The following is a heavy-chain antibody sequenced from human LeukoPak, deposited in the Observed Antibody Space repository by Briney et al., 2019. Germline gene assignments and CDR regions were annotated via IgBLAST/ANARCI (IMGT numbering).Heavy chain of an antibody. CDR2: INPNSGGT. CDR1: GYTFSGYY. Sequence: GASVKVSCKASGYTFSGYYFHWVRQAPGQGLEWIGWINPNSGGTNYAQKFQGRVTMTRDTSITTAYMELSRLRYDDTALYYCARLGIVPAGIDYWGQGTLLTVSS. J-gene: IGHJ4*02. V-gene: IGHV1-2*02. CDR3: ARLGIVPAGIDY. D-gene: IGHD6-13*01.